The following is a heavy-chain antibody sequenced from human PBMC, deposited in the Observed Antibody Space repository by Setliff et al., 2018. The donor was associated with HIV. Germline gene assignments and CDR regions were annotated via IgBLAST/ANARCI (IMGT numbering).Heavy chain of an antibody. D-gene: IGHD6-19*01. CDR2: IYHSGST. CDR3: ARLCIAVTGHSFDS. CDR1: GGSISSTNW. Sequence: SETLSLTCAVSGGSISSTNWWSWVRQPPGKGLEWIGEIYHSGSTNYNQSLKSRVTISVDTSKNQFSLKLSSVTAADTAVYYCARLCIAVTGHSFDSWGPGALVTVS. V-gene: IGHV4-4*02. J-gene: IGHJ4*02.